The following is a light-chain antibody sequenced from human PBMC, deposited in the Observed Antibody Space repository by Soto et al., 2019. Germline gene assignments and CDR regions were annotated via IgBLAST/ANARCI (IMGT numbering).Light chain of an antibody. CDR1: QGIRND. Sequence: AIQLTQSPSSLSASVGDRVTITCRASQGIRNDLGWYQQKPGKAPKLLIYAASSLQSGVPSRFSGSASGTDFTLTISSLQPEDVATYYCQKYDHAPLTFGGGTKVDI. CDR3: QKYDHAPLT. CDR2: AAS. J-gene: IGKJ4*01. V-gene: IGKV1-6*01.